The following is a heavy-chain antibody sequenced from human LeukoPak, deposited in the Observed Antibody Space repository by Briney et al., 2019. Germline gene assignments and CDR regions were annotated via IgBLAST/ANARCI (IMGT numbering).Heavy chain of an antibody. J-gene: IGHJ4*02. D-gene: IGHD2-21*02. CDR1: GLTISDSS. CDR2: IRSISTNYAT. V-gene: IGHV3-73*01. Sequence: GGSLRLSCAAPGLTISDSSVGWVRQASGKGLEWVARIRSISTNYATAYRESVKGRFTISRDDSKNTAFLQMDSLQTDDTAVYYCTIGGGCSGGDCYYFDYWSQGTLVTVSS. CDR3: TIGGGCSGGDCYYFDY.